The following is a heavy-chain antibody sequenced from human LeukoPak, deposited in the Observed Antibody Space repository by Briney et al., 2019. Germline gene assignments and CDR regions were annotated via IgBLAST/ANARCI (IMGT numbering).Heavy chain of an antibody. D-gene: IGHD3-3*01. CDR3: ATGRSGYGY. CDR1: GFTFSSYS. Sequence: TGGSLRLSCAASGFTFSSYSMNWVRQGPGKGLAWVSRINSDGSTTSYADSVKGRFTISRDNAKNTLSLQMNSLRAEDTAVYYCATGRSGYGYWGQGTLVTVSS. J-gene: IGHJ4*02. CDR2: INSDGSTT. V-gene: IGHV3-74*01.